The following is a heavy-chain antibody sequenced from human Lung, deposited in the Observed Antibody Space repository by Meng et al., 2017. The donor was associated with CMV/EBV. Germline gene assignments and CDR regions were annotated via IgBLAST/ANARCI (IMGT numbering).Heavy chain of an antibody. CDR3: SREASGSYYAFYFDY. CDR1: GFSFSDHY. D-gene: IGHD1-26*01. J-gene: IGHJ4*02. CDR2: ISGNGNTI. Sequence: GESLKISCAASGFSFSDHYMSWIRQAPGKGLEWVSYISGNGNTIYYADSVKGRFTISRDNDKNSLYLQMNSLRVEDTAVYYCSREASGSYYAFYFDYWGQGTLVXVSS. V-gene: IGHV3-11*04.